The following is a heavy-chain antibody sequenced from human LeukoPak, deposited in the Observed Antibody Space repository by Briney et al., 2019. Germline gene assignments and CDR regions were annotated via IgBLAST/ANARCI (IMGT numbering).Heavy chain of an antibody. CDR1: GFTFSNAY. Sequence: PGGSLRLSCAASGFTFSNAYMSWVRQAPGKGLEWVGRIKSKTDGGTTDYAAPVKGRFTISRGDSKNTLYLQMNSLKTEDTAVYYCTTDAGYSSRWYNYWGQGTLVTVSS. V-gene: IGHV3-15*01. CDR3: TTDAGYSSRWYNY. D-gene: IGHD6-13*01. J-gene: IGHJ4*02. CDR2: IKSKTDGGTT.